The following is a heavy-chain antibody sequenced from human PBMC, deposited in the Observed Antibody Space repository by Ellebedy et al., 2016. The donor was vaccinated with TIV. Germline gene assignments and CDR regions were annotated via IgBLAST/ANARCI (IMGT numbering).Heavy chain of an antibody. CDR1: GGSISYYY. V-gene: IGHV4-59*01. J-gene: IGHJ5*02. D-gene: IGHD3-10*01. Sequence: SETLSLXCSVSGGSISYYYWNWIRQSPGKGLEWMGYLLKNGGTNYNPSLKSRVSFSIDVSTNRFFLRLDSVTTSDTATYYCARGNSRGVFDPWGQGTLVTVSS. CDR3: ARGNSRGVFDP. CDR2: LLKNGGT.